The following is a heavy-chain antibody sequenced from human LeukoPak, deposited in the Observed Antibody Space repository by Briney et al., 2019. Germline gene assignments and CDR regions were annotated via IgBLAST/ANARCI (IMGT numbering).Heavy chain of an antibody. CDR2: IIPIFGTA. Sequence: ASVKVSCKASGGTSSSYAISWVRQAPGQGLEWMGGIIPIFGTANYAQKFQGRVTITADKSTGTAYMELSSLRSEDTAVYYCARDQPVHPGYCSGGSCYSRREEAFDIWGQGTMVTVSS. J-gene: IGHJ3*02. D-gene: IGHD2-15*01. V-gene: IGHV1-69*06. CDR3: ARDQPVHPGYCSGGSCYSRREEAFDI. CDR1: GGTSSSYA.